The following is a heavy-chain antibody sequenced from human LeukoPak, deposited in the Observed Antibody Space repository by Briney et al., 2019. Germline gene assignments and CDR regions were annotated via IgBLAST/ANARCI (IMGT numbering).Heavy chain of an antibody. V-gene: IGHV1-18*01. Sequence: GASVKVSCKASGYTFTSYGISWVRQAPGQGLEWMGWISAYNGNTNYAQKLQGRVTMTTDTSTSTAYMELRSLRSDDTAVYYCARVRTTDYSSGRLMDVWGKGTTVTISS. D-gene: IGHD6-19*01. CDR2: ISAYNGNT. CDR3: ARVRTTDYSSGRLMDV. CDR1: GYTFTSYG. J-gene: IGHJ6*03.